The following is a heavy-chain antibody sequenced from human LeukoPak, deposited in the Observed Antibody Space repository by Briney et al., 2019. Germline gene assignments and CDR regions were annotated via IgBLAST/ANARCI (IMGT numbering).Heavy chain of an antibody. CDR2: ISAYNGNT. CDR1: GYTFTIYG. CDR3: ARDGNSGYDYYYYYGMDV. D-gene: IGHD5-12*01. J-gene: IGHJ6*04. Sequence: ASVRVSSKASGYTFTIYGISWVRQAPGQGREWMGWISAYNGNTNYAQKLQGRVTMTTDTSTSTAYMELRSLRSDDTAVYYCARDGNSGYDYYYYYGMDVWGKGTTVTVSS. V-gene: IGHV1-18*04.